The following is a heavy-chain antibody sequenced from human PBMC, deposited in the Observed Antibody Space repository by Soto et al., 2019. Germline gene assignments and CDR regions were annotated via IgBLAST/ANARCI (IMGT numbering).Heavy chain of an antibody. Sequence: EVQVVESGGALVQPGGSLRLSCAASGFTFSNYWIHWVRQVPGEGLVWVSTINNDGSRTWYADSVRGRIAMSRDNARNLVYLQMNSLRAEDTAVYYCGTTFEYWGQGDLVTVSS. CDR3: GTTFEY. CDR1: GFTFSNYW. J-gene: IGHJ4*02. CDR2: INNDGSRT. D-gene: IGHD1-26*01. V-gene: IGHV3-74*01.